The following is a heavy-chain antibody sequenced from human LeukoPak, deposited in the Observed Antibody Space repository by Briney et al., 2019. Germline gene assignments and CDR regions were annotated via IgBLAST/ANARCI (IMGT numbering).Heavy chain of an antibody. J-gene: IGHJ3*02. Sequence: GGSLRLSCAASGFTFSSHRMSWVRQAPGKGVEWVANIKKDGSEKYYVDSVKGRFTISRDNAKTSLYLQMNSLRAEDTAVYYCARLKQWPDAFDIWGQGTMVTVSS. D-gene: IGHD6-19*01. CDR1: GFTFSSHR. CDR3: ARLKQWPDAFDI. CDR2: IKKDGSEK. V-gene: IGHV3-7*01.